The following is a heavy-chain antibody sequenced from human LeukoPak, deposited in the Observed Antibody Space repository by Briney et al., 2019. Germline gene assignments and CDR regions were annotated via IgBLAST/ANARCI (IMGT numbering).Heavy chain of an antibody. J-gene: IGHJ6*02. CDR1: GYTFTSYA. CDR3: ARGLLWFGESPHYYYYGMDV. CDR2: INAGNGNT. V-gene: IGHV1-3*01. Sequence: ASVKVSCKAYGYTFTSYAMHWVRQAPGQRLEWMGWINAGNGNTKYSQKFQGRVTITRDTSASTAYMELSSLRSEDTAVYYCARGLLWFGESPHYYYYGMDVWGQGTTVTVSS. D-gene: IGHD3-10*01.